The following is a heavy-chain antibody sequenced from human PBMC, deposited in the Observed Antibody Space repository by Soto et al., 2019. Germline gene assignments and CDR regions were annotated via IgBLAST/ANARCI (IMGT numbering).Heavy chain of an antibody. D-gene: IGHD3-3*01. CDR3: ARSLGGAFFNY. CDR1: GDSIKGSNYF. Sequence: SETLSLTCTVSGDSIKGSNYFWGWIRQPPGKGLEWSGSVYHTGGTYYNPSLKSRVTMSVDTSRNEFSLKLRSVTAADTGVYYCARSLGGAFFNYWGQGTLVTVSS. V-gene: IGHV4-39*01. J-gene: IGHJ4*02. CDR2: VYHTGGT.